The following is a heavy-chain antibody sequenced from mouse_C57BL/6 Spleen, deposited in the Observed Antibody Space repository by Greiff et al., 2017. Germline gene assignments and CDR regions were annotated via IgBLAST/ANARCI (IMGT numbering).Heavy chain of an antibody. CDR1: GFSLTSYG. Sequence: QVHVKQSGPGLVQPSQSLSITCTVSGFSLTSYGVHWVRQSPGKGLEWLGVIWSGGSTDYNAAFISRLSISKDNSKSQVFFKMNSLQADDTAIYYCALRYYYGSSLFAYWGQGTLVTVSA. D-gene: IGHD1-1*01. V-gene: IGHV2-2*01. CDR2: IWSGGST. J-gene: IGHJ3*01. CDR3: ALRYYYGSSLFAY.